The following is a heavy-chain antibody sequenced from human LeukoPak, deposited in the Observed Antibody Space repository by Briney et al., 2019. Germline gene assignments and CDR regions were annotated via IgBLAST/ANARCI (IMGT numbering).Heavy chain of an antibody. CDR1: GFTFTSSW. CDR2: ISYDGSVK. V-gene: IGHV3-30*18. Sequence: PGGSLRLSCAASGFTFTSSWMHWVRQAPGKGLEWVAVISYDGSVKHYADSVRGRFTISRDNSKSTLFLQMNSLRTDDTSVYFCAKFAYNWNAPDGFDMWGQGTMVIVSS. CDR3: AKFAYNWNAPDGFDM. D-gene: IGHD1-1*01. J-gene: IGHJ3*02.